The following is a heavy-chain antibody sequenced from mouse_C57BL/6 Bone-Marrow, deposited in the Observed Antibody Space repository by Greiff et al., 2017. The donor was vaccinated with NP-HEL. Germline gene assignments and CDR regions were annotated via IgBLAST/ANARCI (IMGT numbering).Heavy chain of an antibody. D-gene: IGHD2-4*01. V-gene: IGHV5-4*01. J-gene: IGHJ1*03. CDR3: ARDGGLRWYFDV. Sequence: EVQGVESGGGLVKPGGSLKLSCAASGFTFSSYAMSWVRQTPEKRLEWVATISDGGSYTYYPDNVKGRFTISRDNAKNNLYLQMSHLKSEDTAMYYCARDGGLRWYFDVWGTGTTVTVSS. CDR1: GFTFSSYA. CDR2: ISDGGSYT.